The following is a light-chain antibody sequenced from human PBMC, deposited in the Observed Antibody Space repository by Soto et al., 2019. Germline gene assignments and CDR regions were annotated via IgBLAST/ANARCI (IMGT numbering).Light chain of an antibody. V-gene: IGKV4-1*01. J-gene: IGKJ2*01. CDR1: PSVLYSSNHKNY. Sequence: DIVMTQSPDSLAVSLGERATINCKSSPSVLYSSNHKNYLAWYQQKPGQHPKLLIYWASTRESGVPDRFSGSGSVTDFTLTISSLQAEDVAVYDWQQYSSTPLAFGLGTKLEIK. CDR2: WAS. CDR3: QQYSSTPLA.